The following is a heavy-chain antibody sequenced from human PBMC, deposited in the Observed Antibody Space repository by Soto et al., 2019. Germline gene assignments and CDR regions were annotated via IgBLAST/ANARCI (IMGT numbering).Heavy chain of an antibody. CDR2: ISAYNGNT. CDR1: GYTFTSYG. Sequence: QVQLVQSGAEVKKPGASVKVSCKASGYTFTSYGISWVRQAPGQGLEWMGWISAYNGNTNYAQKLQGRVTMTTDTPTRTAYRELRSVRSDDTAVYYGAREGYGSSWYPNWGQGTLVTVSS. CDR3: AREGYGSSWYPN. D-gene: IGHD6-13*01. J-gene: IGHJ4*02. V-gene: IGHV1-18*01.